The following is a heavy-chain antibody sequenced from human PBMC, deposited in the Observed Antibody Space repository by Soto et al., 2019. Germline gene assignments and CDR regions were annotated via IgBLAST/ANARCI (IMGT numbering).Heavy chain of an antibody. Sequence: SGPTLVNPTQTLTLTCTFSGFSLSTSGMCVSWIRQPPGKALEWLALIDWDDDKYYSTSLKTRLTISKDTSKNQVVLTMTNMDPVDTATYYCARMRISSSPHMGAFDIWGQGTMVTVSS. J-gene: IGHJ3*02. D-gene: IGHD6-6*01. CDR3: ARMRISSSPHMGAFDI. CDR2: IDWDDDK. V-gene: IGHV2-70*01. CDR1: GFSLSTSGMC.